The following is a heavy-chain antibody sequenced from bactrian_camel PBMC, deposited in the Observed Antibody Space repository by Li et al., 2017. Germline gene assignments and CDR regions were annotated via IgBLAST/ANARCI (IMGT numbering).Heavy chain of an antibody. CDR3: AADTLIYYDGDIDVRCLGDLGY. D-gene: IGHD2*01. CDR1: GTINNNLC. J-gene: IGHJ6*01. Sequence: VQLVESGGGSVQTGGSLTLSCEASGTINNNLCMGWFRRGPGKEREGVASISSDGMPDYADSVKGRFTISQDNAKSTVYLQMSSLRPEDTAVYYCAADTLIYYDGDIDVRCLGDLGYWGQGTQVTVS. V-gene: IGHV3S53*01. CDR2: ISSDGMP.